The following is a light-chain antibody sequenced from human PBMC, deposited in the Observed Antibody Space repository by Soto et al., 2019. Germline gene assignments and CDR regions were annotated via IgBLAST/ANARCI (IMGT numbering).Light chain of an antibody. V-gene: IGLV2-14*01. Sequence: QSALTQPASVSGSPGQSITISCTGTSSDVGGYNYVSWYQQHPGKAPKLMIHEVSNRPSGVSNRFSGSKSANTASLTISGLQAEDEADYFCSSYGSTSTRYVFGTGTKLTVL. J-gene: IGLJ1*01. CDR3: SSYGSTSTRYV. CDR2: EVS. CDR1: SSDVGGYNY.